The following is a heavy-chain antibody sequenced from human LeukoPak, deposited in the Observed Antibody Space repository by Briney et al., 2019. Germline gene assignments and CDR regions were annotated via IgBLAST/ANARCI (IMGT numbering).Heavy chain of an antibody. V-gene: IGHV4-59*01. CDR3: ARGGYSYELVDRHISSWYWYFDL. CDR1: GGSISPYY. CDR2: IHYSGST. Sequence: SESLSLTCTVSGGSISPYYWNWIRQSPGKELEWIGYIHYSGSTNHNPSLKSRVTISADRSKNQFSLRLNSVTAADTAVYYCARGGYSYELVDRHISSWYWYFDLWGRGTLVTVSS. D-gene: IGHD5-18*01. J-gene: IGHJ2*01.